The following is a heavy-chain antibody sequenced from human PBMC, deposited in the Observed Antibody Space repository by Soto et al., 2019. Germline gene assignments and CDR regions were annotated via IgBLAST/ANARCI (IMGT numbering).Heavy chain of an antibody. Sequence: GGSLRLSCAASGFTFSSYWMSWVRQAPGKGLEWVANIKQDGSEKYYVDSVKGRFTISRDNAKNSLYLQMNSLRAEDTAVYYCARDDEYCSGGSCHVYFQHWGQGTLVTVSS. CDR3: ARDDEYCSGGSCHVYFQH. CDR2: IKQDGSEK. D-gene: IGHD2-15*01. CDR1: GFTFSSYW. J-gene: IGHJ1*01. V-gene: IGHV3-7*01.